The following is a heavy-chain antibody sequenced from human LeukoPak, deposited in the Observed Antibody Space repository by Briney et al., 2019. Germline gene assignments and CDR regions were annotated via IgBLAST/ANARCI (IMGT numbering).Heavy chain of an antibody. J-gene: IGHJ4*02. Sequence: PSETLSLTCTVSGGSISSYYWSWIRQPPGKGLEWIGYIYYSGSTNYNPSLKSRVTISVDKSKNQFSLKLSSVTAADTAVYYCATVGGRIGSVVTGWGQGTLVTVSS. D-gene: IGHD2-8*02. CDR1: GGSISSYY. V-gene: IGHV4-59*12. CDR3: ATVGGRIGSVVTG. CDR2: IYYSGST.